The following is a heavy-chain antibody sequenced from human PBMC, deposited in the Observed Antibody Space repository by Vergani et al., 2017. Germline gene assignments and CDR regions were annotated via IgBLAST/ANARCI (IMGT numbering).Heavy chain of an antibody. V-gene: IGHV4-39*01. CDR3: ASPSRIVGATRLALDY. CDR2: IYYSGST. D-gene: IGHD1-26*01. Sequence: QLQLQESRPGLVKPSETLSLTCTVSGGSLSSSSYYWGWIRQPPGKGLEWIGSIYYSGSTYYNPSLKSRVPISVDTSKNHFSLKLSSVTAADTAVYYCASPSRIVGATRLALDYWGQGTTVTVSS. CDR1: GGSLSSSSYY. J-gene: IGHJ4*03.